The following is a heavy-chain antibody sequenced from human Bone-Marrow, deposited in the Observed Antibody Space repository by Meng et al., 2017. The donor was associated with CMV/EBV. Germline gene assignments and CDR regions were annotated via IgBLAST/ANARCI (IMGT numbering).Heavy chain of an antibody. CDR3: ARDDLKKIRLKPGYRYGRGGLDY. CDR2: ISYDGSNK. D-gene: IGHD5-18*01. J-gene: IGHJ4*02. V-gene: IGHV3-30*03. Sequence: GASLKISCAASGFTFSTYGMHWVRQAPGKGLEWVAIISYDGSNKEYADSVKGRFTISRDNSKNTLYLQMSSLRAEDTAVYSCARDDLKKIRLKPGYRYGRGGLDYWGQGILVTVSS. CDR1: GFTFSTYG.